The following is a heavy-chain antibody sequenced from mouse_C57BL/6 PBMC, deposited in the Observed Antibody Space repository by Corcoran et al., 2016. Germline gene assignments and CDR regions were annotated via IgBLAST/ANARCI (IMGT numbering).Heavy chain of an antibody. J-gene: IGHJ2*01. CDR1: GYTFTDYY. Sequence: EVQLQQSGPELGKPGASVKISCKASGYTFTDYYMNWVKQSHGKSLEWIGDINPNNGGTSYNQKFKGKATLTVDKSSSTAYMELRSLTSEDSAVYYCARGGGLRPLDYWGQGTTLTVSS. CDR2: INPNNGGT. CDR3: ARGGGLRPLDY. V-gene: IGHV1-26*01. D-gene: IGHD1-2*01.